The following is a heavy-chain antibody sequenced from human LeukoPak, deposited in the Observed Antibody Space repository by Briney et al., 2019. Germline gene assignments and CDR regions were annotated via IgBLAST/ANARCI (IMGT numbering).Heavy chain of an antibody. CDR3: ARGRSWGVVVPAHYMDV. CDR2: INHSGST. J-gene: IGHJ6*03. CDR1: GGSISSSSYY. V-gene: IGHV4-39*07. Sequence: PSETLSLTCTVSGGSISSSSYYWSWVRQPPGKGLEWIGEINHSGSTNYNPSLKSRVTISVDTSKNQFSLKLSSVTAADTAVYYCARGRSWGVVVPAHYMDVWGKGTTVTVSS. D-gene: IGHD2-2*01.